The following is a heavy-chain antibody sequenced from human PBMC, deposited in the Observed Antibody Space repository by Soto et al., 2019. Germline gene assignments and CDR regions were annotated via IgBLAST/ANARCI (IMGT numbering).Heavy chain of an antibody. CDR3: AHRVLRTVFGLVTTTAIYFDF. J-gene: IGHJ4*02. V-gene: IGHV2-5*02. Sequence: QITLNESGPAQVKPRQTLTLTCTFSGFSLTTSGVGVGWIRQSPGRAPEWLALIYWDDDKRYSPSLKSRLTINKEPSKNQVVLTMADLDPADTATYYCAHRVLRTVFGLVTTTAIYFDFCGQGTPVAVSS. D-gene: IGHD3-3*01. CDR1: GFSLTTSGVG. CDR2: IYWDDDK.